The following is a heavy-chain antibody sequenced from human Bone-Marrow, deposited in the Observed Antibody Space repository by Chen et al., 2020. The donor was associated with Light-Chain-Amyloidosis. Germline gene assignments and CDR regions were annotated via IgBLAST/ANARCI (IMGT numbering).Heavy chain of an antibody. CDR3: AGSPAGHDAFDI. J-gene: IGHJ3*02. CDR1: GFTFRSYG. D-gene: IGHD3-10*01. V-gene: IGHV3-33*01. Sequence: QVQLVESGGGVVQPGRSLRLSCAASGFTFRSYGMHWVSQAPGKVLEWVAVIWYDGSNKYDSDSVKGRFTISRDNSKNTLYLQMNSLRAEDTAVYYCAGSPAGHDAFDIWGQGTMVTVSS. CDR2: IWYDGSNK.